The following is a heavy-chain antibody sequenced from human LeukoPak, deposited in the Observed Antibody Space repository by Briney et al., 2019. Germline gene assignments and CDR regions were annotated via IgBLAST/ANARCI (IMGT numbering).Heavy chain of an antibody. J-gene: IGHJ1*01. CDR2: IYYSGST. CDR3: ARRGPYCGGDCYSPGAEYFQH. Sequence: PSETLSLTCTVSGGSISSYYWSWIRQPPGKGLEWIGYIYYSGSTNYNPSLKSRVTISVDTSKNQFSLKLSSVTAADTAVYYCARRGPYCGGDCYSPGAEYFQHWGQGTLVTVSS. CDR1: GGSISSYY. D-gene: IGHD2-21*02. V-gene: IGHV4-59*01.